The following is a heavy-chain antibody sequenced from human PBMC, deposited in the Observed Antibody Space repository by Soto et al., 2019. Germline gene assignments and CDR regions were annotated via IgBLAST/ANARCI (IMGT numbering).Heavy chain of an antibody. CDR2: IIPIFGTA. CDR1: GGTFSSYA. V-gene: IGHV1-69*13. D-gene: IGHD6-13*01. J-gene: IGHJ6*02. Sequence: SVKVSCKASGGTFSSYAISWVRQAPGQGLEWMGGIIPIFGTANYAQKFQGRVTITADESTSTAYMELSSLRSEDTAVYYCAREVSRGAPGTLHYYYYGMDVWGQGTTVTVSS. CDR3: AREVSRGAPGTLHYYYYGMDV.